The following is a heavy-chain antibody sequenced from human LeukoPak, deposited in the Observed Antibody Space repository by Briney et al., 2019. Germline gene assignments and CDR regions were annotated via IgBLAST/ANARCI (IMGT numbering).Heavy chain of an antibody. Sequence: GGSLRLSCAASGFTFNNYGMSWVRQAPGKGLEWVSGITSGGTTYYADSVKGRFTISRDISKNTPYLEMDSLRVEDTAVYYCAKSREGFNSGFDYWGRGTLVTVSS. V-gene: IGHV3-23*01. J-gene: IGHJ4*02. CDR2: ITSGGTT. CDR3: AKSREGFNSGFDY. D-gene: IGHD5-24*01. CDR1: GFTFNNYG.